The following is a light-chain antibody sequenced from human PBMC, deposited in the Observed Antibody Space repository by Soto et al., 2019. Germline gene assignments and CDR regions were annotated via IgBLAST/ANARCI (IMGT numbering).Light chain of an antibody. J-gene: IGLJ1*01. Sequence: QSVLTQPPSVSGAPGQRVTVSCTGSRSNIGATSDVHWYQQLPGTAPKLLIYGNTNRPSGVPDRVSASKSGTSASLAITGLQAADEADYYCQSYDSSLSGYVFGTGTKVTVL. CDR3: QSYDSSLSGYV. CDR2: GNT. CDR1: RSNIGATSD. V-gene: IGLV1-40*01.